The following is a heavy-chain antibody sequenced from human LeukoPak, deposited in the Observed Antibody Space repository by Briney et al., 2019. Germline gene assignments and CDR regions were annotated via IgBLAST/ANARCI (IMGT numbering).Heavy chain of an antibody. V-gene: IGHV3-53*01. D-gene: IGHD6-19*01. J-gene: IGHJ4*02. CDR3: ARDDIAVAGTDY. CDR2: IYSDGST. CDR1: GLTVSSNY. Sequence: GGSLRLSCAASGLTVSSNYMSWVRQAPGKGLEWVSVIYSDGSTYYADSVKGRFTISRDNSKNTLYLQMNSLRVEDTAVYYCARDDIAVAGTDYWGQGTLVTVPS.